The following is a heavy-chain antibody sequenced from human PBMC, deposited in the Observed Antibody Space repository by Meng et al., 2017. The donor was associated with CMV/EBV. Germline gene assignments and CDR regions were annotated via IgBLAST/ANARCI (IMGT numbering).Heavy chain of an antibody. Sequence: VYGGSFSGYYWSWIRQPPGKGLEWIREINHSGSTNYNPPLKSRVTILIDASKNQFSLELTSVTAADTAVYYCARGHDFWSGYYLFDPWGQGTLVTVSS. D-gene: IGHD3-3*01. J-gene: IGHJ5*02. CDR1: GGSFSGYY. V-gene: IGHV4-34*01. CDR3: ARGHDFWSGYYLFDP. CDR2: INHSGST.